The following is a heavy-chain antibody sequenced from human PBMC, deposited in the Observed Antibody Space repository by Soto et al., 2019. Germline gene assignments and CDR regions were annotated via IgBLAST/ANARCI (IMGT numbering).Heavy chain of an antibody. CDR2: ISGSGGST. J-gene: IGHJ6*02. CDR3: AKEMATITYYGMDV. Sequence: VESLRISCAASGFTFSSYAMSWVRQAPGKGLEWVSAISGSGGSTYYADSVKGRFTISRDNSKNTLYLQMNSLRAEDTAVYYCAKEMATITYYGMDVWGQGTTVTVSS. D-gene: IGHD5-12*01. CDR1: GFTFSSYA. V-gene: IGHV3-23*01.